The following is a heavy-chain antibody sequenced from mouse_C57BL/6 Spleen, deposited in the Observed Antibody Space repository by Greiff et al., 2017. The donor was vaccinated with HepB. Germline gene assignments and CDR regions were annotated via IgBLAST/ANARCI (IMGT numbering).Heavy chain of an antibody. D-gene: IGHD1-1*01. CDR3: ATYYYGSSYPFYWYFDV. V-gene: IGHV1-52*01. CDR1: GYTFTSYW. Sequence: QVQLQQPGAELVRPGSSAKLSCKASGYTFTSYWMHWVKQRPIQGLEWIGNIDPSDSETHYNQKFKDKATLTVDKSSSTAYMQLSSLTSEDSAVYYCATYYYGSSYPFYWYFDVWGTGTTVTVSS. CDR2: IDPSDSET. J-gene: IGHJ1*03.